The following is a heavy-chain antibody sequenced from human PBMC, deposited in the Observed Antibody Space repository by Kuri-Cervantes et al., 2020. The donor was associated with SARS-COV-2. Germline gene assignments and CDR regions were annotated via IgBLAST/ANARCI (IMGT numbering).Heavy chain of an antibody. J-gene: IGHJ4*02. V-gene: IGHV4-34*01. CDR3: ARDDSRLEGYFDY. Sequence: GSLRLSCAAYGGSFSGYYWSWIRQPPGKGLEWIGEINHSGSTNYNPSLKSRVTISVDTSKNQFSLKLSSVTAADTAVYYCARDDSRLEGYFDYWGQGTLVTVSS. CDR2: INHSGST. D-gene: IGHD3-22*01. CDR1: GGSFSGYY.